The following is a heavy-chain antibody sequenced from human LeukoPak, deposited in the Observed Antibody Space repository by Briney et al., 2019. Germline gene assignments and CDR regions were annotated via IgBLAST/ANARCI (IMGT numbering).Heavy chain of an antibody. CDR2: ISAYNGNT. D-gene: IGHD5-24*01. Sequence: GASVKVSCKASGYTFTNYGISWVRQAPGQGLEWMGWISAYNGNTNYAQKVQGRVTMTTDTSTSTAYMELRSLRSDDTAVYYCARRSRWLQNPRGRYEDYFDYWGQGTLVTVSS. J-gene: IGHJ4*02. CDR3: ARRSRWLQNPRGRYEDYFDY. V-gene: IGHV1-18*01. CDR1: GYTFTNYG.